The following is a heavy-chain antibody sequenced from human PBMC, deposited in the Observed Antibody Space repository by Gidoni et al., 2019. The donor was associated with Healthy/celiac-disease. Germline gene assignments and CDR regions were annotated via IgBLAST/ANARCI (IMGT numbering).Heavy chain of an antibody. D-gene: IGHD3-9*01. J-gene: IGHJ3*02. CDR1: GFTFSNAW. Sequence: EVQLVESGGGLVKPGGSLRLSCAASGFTFSNAWMSWVRQAPGKGLEWVGRIKSKTDGGTTDYAAPVKGRFTISRDDSKNTLYLQMNSLKTEDTAVYYCTTGARDFDWNDAFDIWGQGTMVTVSS. V-gene: IGHV3-15*01. CDR2: IKSKTDGGTT. CDR3: TTGARDFDWNDAFDI.